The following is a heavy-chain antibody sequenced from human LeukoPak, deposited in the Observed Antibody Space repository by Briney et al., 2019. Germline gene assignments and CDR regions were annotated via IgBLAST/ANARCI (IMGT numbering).Heavy chain of an antibody. CDR1: GYTFTGYY. D-gene: IGHD3-3*01. V-gene: IGHV1-2*02. CDR2: INPNSGGT. J-gene: IGHJ5*02. CDR3: ARDQSGYYSSNWFDP. Sequence: GASVKVSCKASGYTFTGYYMDWVRQAPGQGVEWRGWINPNSGGTNYAQKFQGRVTMTRDTSKSTAYMELSRLRSDDTAVYYCARDQSGYYSSNWFDPWGQGTLVTVSS.